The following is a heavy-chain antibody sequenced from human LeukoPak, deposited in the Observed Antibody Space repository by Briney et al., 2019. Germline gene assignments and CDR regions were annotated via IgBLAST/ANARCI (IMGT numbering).Heavy chain of an antibody. D-gene: IGHD6-19*01. V-gene: IGHV3-23*01. J-gene: IGHJ4*02. CDR3: ARDRGGYSSGELDY. CDR1: GFTFSTYA. CDR2: ISAGGGST. Sequence: GGSLRLSCAASGFTFSTYAMSWVRQAPGKGLEWVSGISAGGGSTYYADSVKGRVTISRDNPKNTLYLQMNSLRAEDTAVYYCARDRGGYSSGELDYWGQGTLVTVSS.